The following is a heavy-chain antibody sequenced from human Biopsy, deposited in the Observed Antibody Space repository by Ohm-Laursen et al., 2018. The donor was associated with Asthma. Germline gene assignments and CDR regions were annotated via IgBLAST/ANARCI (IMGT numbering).Heavy chain of an antibody. V-gene: IGHV3-30*06. CDR1: GFSFSNFA. J-gene: IGHJ3*02. Sequence: SLRLSCTALGFSFSNFAIHWVRQAPGKGLEWVGVISKNASTQDYADSVKGRFTMARDNSKNTLDLQMNSLREEDTAVYYCVRDGTDDAFDIWGQGTVVSVSS. CDR2: ISKNASTQ. D-gene: IGHD1-1*01. CDR3: VRDGTDDAFDI.